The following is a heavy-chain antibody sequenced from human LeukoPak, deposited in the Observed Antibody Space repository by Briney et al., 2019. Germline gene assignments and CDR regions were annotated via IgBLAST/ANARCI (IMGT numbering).Heavy chain of an antibody. D-gene: IGHD3-22*01. V-gene: IGHV3-23*01. Sequence: GGSLRLSCAASGFTFSSYAMSWVRQAPGKGLEWVSAISGSGSSTYYADSVKGRFTISRDNSKNTLYLQMNSLRAEDTAVYYCAKDLTFYYDSSGDYWGQGTLVTVSS. CDR3: AKDLTFYYDSSGDY. CDR1: GFTFSSYA. CDR2: ISGSGSST. J-gene: IGHJ4*02.